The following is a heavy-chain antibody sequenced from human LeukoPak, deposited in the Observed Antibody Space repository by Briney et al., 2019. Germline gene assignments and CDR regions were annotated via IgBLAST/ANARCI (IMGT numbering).Heavy chain of an antibody. CDR2: TSYDGSNK. CDR3: AKDLEGIVNPGY. CDR1: GFTFSSYG. J-gene: IGHJ4*02. V-gene: IGHV3-30*18. Sequence: GGSLRLSCAASGFTFSSYGMHWVRQAPGKGLEWVAVTSYDGSNKYYADSVKGRFTISRDNSKNTLYLQMNSLRAEDTAVYYCAKDLEGIVNPGYWGQGTLVTVSS. D-gene: IGHD3-22*01.